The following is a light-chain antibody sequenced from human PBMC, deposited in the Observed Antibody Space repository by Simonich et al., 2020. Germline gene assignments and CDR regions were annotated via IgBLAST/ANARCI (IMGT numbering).Light chain of an antibody. CDR1: SSDVGGYNS. CDR2: DVS. V-gene: IGLV2-14*01. Sequence: QSALTQPASVSGSPGQSITISCTGTSSDVGGYNSVSWYPQHPGKAPQLIIYDVSKRPSGFSNRFSGSKSGNTASLTIPGLQAEDEADYYCSSYTSSSTWVFGGGTKLTVL. CDR3: SSYTSSSTWV. J-gene: IGLJ3*02.